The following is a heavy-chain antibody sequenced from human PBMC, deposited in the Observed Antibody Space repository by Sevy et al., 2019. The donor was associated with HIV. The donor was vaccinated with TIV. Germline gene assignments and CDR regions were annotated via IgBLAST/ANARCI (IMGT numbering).Heavy chain of an antibody. CDR1: GFTFSSYA. Sequence: GGSLRLSCAASGFTFSSYAMSWVRQAPGKGLEWVSGISGSGGSTYYADSVKGRFTISRDNSKNTLYLQMNSLRAEDTAVYYCAKDLRAAANAEYFQHWGQGTLVTVSS. J-gene: IGHJ1*01. CDR2: ISGSGGST. V-gene: IGHV3-23*01. D-gene: IGHD2-2*01. CDR3: AKDLRAAANAEYFQH.